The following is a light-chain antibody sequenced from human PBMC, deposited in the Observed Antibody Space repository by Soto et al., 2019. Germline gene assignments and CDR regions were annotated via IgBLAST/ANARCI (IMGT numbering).Light chain of an antibody. CDR1: QGISSY. CDR2: AAS. J-gene: IGKJ1*01. CDR3: QHYYSYPQT. Sequence: AIRMTQSPSSFSASTGDRVTITCRSSQGISSYLAWHQQKPGKAPKLLISAASTLQSGVPSRFSGSGSGTDFTLTISCLQSEDFATYYCQHYYSYPQTFGQGTKVEIK. V-gene: IGKV1-8*01.